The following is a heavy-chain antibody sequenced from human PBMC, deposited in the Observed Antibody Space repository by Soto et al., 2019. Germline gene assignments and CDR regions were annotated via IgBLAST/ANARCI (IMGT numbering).Heavy chain of an antibody. CDR3: AKDKLRYFDWLFPDY. Sequence: SLRLSCAASGFTFSSYGMHWVRQAPGKGLEWVAVIWYDGSNKYYADPVKGRFTISRDNSKNTLYLQMNSLRAEDTAVYYCAKDKLRYFDWLFPDYWGQGTLVTVSS. V-gene: IGHV3-33*06. D-gene: IGHD3-9*01. CDR1: GFTFSSYG. CDR2: IWYDGSNK. J-gene: IGHJ4*02.